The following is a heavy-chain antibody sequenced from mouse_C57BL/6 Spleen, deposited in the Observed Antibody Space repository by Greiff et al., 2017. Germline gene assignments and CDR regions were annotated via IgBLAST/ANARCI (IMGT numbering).Heavy chain of an antibody. D-gene: IGHD1-1*01. CDR3: ARLRGYAMDY. CDR1: GFTFSDYG. Sequence: EVKLEESGGGLVKPGGSLKLSCAASGFTFSDYGMHWVRQAPEKGLEWVAYISSGSSTIYYADTVTGRFTISRDNAKNTLFLQMTSLRSEDTAIYYCARLRGYAMDYWGQGTSVTVSS. V-gene: IGHV5-17*01. CDR2: ISSGSSTI. J-gene: IGHJ4*01.